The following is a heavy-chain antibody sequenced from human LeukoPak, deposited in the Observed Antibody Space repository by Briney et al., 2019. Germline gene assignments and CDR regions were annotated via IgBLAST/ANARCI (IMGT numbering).Heavy chain of an antibody. CDR1: GFTFRNYG. V-gene: IGHV3-7*01. CDR2: IKLDGTDQ. Sequence: GGSLRLSCVASGFTFRNYGMSWVRQAPGKGLEGVANIKLDGTDQHYADSVKGRFTISRDNAKNSLFLQMDSLRAADTAVYYCARVFGDYYDSSGTDNDAFDIWGQXXXXXVSX. D-gene: IGHD3-22*01. CDR3: ARVFGDYYDSSGTDNDAFDI. J-gene: IGHJ3*02.